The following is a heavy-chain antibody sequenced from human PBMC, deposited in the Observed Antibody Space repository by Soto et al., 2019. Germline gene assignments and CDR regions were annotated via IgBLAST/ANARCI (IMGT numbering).Heavy chain of an antibody. CDR1: GFTFSGSA. D-gene: IGHD1-7*01. J-gene: IGHJ3*02. CDR2: IRSKANSYAT. Sequence: EVQLVESGGGLVQPGGSLKLSCAASGFTFSGSAMHWVRQASGKGLEWVGRIRSKANSYATAYAASVKGRFTISRDDSKNTAYLQMNSLKTEDTAVYYCTSSLELDAFDIWGQGTMVTVSS. CDR3: TSSLELDAFDI. V-gene: IGHV3-73*02.